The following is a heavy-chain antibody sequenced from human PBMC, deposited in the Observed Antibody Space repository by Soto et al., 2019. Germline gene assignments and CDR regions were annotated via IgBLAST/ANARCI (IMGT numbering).Heavy chain of an antibody. Sequence: GGSLRLSCAASGFTFSSYSMNWVRQAPGKGLEWVSYISSSSSTIYYADSVKGRFTISRDNAKNSLYLQMNSLRAEDTAVYYCARRYYGSGSGMWTAYYYYYGMDVWGQGTTVTVSS. CDR1: GFTFSSYS. J-gene: IGHJ6*02. CDR3: ARRYYGSGSGMWTAYYYYYGMDV. V-gene: IGHV3-48*01. D-gene: IGHD3-10*01. CDR2: ISSSSSTI.